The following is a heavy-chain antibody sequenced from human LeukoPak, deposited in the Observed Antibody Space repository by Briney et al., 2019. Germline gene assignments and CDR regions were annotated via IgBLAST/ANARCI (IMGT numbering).Heavy chain of an antibody. CDR3: ARRDEYYYYGMDV. J-gene: IGHJ6*02. CDR1: GFTFSSYA. V-gene: IGHV3-23*01. Sequence: GGSLRLSCAASGFTFSSYAMSWVRQAPGKGLEWVSVISGSGGSTYYADSVKGRFTISRDNSKNTLYLQMNSLRAEDTAVYYCARRDEYYYYGMDVWGQGTTVTVSS. CDR2: ISGSGGST.